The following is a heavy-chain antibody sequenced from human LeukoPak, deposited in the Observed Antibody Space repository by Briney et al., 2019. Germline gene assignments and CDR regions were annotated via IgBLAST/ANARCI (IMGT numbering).Heavy chain of an antibody. CDR1: GFTFSSYE. J-gene: IGHJ4*02. Sequence: GGSLRLSXAASGFTFSSYEMNWVRQAPGKGLVWVSRINSDGSSTSYADSVKGRFTISRDNAKNTLCLQMNSLRAEDAAVFYCARDFILGDALWGQGTLVTVSS. D-gene: IGHD3-10*01. CDR2: INSDGSST. V-gene: IGHV3-74*01. CDR3: ARDFILGDAL.